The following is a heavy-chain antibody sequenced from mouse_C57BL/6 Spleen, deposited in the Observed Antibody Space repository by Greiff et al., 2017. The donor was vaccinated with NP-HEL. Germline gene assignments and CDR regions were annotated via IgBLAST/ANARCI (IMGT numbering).Heavy chain of an antibody. CDR2: IFPGSGST. CDR3: ARGLLTGTAWFAY. V-gene: IGHV1-75*01. CDR1: GYTFTDYY. D-gene: IGHD4-1*01. J-gene: IGHJ3*01. Sequence: VQLQQSGPELVKPGASVKISCKASGYTFTDYYINWVKQRPGQGLEWIGWIFPGSGSTYYNDKFKGKATLTVDKSSSTAYMLRSSLTSEDSAVYFCARGLLTGTAWFAYWGQGTLVTVSA.